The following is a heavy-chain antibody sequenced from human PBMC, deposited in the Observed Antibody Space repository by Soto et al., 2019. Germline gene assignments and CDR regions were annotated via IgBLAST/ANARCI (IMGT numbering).Heavy chain of an antibody. CDR3: ARDLSPTELGLRHYYGMDV. CDR2: IVVGSGNT. CDR1: GFTFTSSA. V-gene: IGHV1-58*01. Sequence: ASVKVSCKASGFTFTSSAVQWVRQARGQRLEWIGWIVVGSGNTNYAQKLQERVTITRDMSTSTAYMELSSLRSDDTAVYYCARDLSPTELGLRHYYGMDVWGQGTTVTVSS. J-gene: IGHJ6*02. D-gene: IGHD7-27*01.